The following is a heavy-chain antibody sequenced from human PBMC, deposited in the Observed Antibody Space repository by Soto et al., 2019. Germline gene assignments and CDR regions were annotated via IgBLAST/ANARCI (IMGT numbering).Heavy chain of an antibody. CDR2: INHSGST. D-gene: IGHD3-10*01. V-gene: IGHV4-34*01. CDR3: ARVWFGELLPLVVYFDY. J-gene: IGHJ4*02. CDR1: GGSFSGYY. Sequence: SETLSLTCAVYGGSFSGYYWSWIRQPPGKGLEWIGEINHSGSTNYNPSLKSRVTISVDTSKNQFSLKLSSVTAADTAVYYCARVWFGELLPLVVYFDYWGQGTLVTVSS.